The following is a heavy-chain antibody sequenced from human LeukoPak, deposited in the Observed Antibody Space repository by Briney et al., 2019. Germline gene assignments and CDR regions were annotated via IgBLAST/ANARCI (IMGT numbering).Heavy chain of an antibody. CDR3: ARGQETLRYSEFDP. D-gene: IGHD3-9*01. CDR2: ISAYNGNT. CDR1: GYTFTTSG. V-gene: IGHV1-18*01. J-gene: IGHJ5*02. Sequence: ASVKVSCKASGYTFTTSGISWARHAPGQGLEWMGWISAYNGNTNYAQKLQGRVTMTTDTSTSTAYMELRSLRSDVTAVYYCARGQETLRYSEFDPWGQGTLVTVSS.